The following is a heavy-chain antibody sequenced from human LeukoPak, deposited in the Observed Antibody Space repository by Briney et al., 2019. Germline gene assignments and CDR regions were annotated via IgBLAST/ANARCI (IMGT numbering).Heavy chain of an antibody. D-gene: IGHD3-9*01. CDR1: GFTFSDYY. V-gene: IGHV3-11*01. CDR3: AKLVSTTYGRRFDP. CDR2: ISSSGSTI. Sequence: GGSLRLSCAASGFTFSDYYMSWIRQAPGKGLEWVSYISSSGSTIYYADSVKGRFTISRDNSKNTLYLQMNSLRAEDTAVYYCAKLVSTTYGRRFDPWGQGTLVTVSS. J-gene: IGHJ5*02.